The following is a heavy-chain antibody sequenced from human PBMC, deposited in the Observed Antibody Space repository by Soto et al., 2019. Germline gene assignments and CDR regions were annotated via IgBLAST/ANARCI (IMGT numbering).Heavy chain of an antibody. CDR1: GFTFSSYG. V-gene: IGHV3-30*18. CDR2: ISYDGSNK. D-gene: IGHD1-26*01. CDR3: AKDRSGSLDWSQH. Sequence: PGGSLRLSCAASGFTFSSYGMHWVRQAPGKGLEWVAVISYDGSNKYYADSVKGRFTISRDNSKNTLYLQMNSLRAEDTAVYYCAKDRSGSLDWSQHWGQGTLVTVSS. J-gene: IGHJ1*01.